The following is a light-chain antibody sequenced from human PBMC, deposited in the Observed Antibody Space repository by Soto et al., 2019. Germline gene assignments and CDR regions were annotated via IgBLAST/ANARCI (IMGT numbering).Light chain of an antibody. CDR1: QGVSRK. CDR2: GAS. CDR3: QQYNNWPWT. J-gene: IGKJ1*01. Sequence: IVMTQSAAALPLPPGGRVTFSCRASQGVSRKLAWYQHKPGQAPRLLISGASTGATGITARFSGSGSGTDFTLNSSRLQSEDVAVYYCQQYNNWPWTFGQGTKVEIK. V-gene: IGKV3-15*01.